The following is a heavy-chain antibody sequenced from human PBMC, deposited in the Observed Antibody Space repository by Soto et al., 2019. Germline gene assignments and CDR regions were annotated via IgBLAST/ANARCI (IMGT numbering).Heavy chain of an antibody. V-gene: IGHV1-69*01. D-gene: IGHD6-6*01. CDR3: TGYGTYRSSLSHYLGMDV. CDR1: GGTFDDFI. J-gene: IGHJ6*02. CDR2: IVPMFGTA. Sequence: QVQLVQSGAEVKEPGSSVKVSCKASGGTFDDFIMNWVRQTPGQGLEWMGGIVPMFGTATYAEKFKGRVTISATGSTSTANRKVTILRYEDTAGYYGTGYGTYRSSLSHYLGMDVWGQGTTVTVSS.